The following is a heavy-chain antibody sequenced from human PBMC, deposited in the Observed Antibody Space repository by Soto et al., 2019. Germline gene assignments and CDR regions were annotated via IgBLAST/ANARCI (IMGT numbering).Heavy chain of an antibody. Sequence: ASVKVSCKASGYTFTGHYMHWVRQAPGQGLEWMGWIKANSGGTKYAQKFQGWVTMTRDTSISTVYMELSRLTSDDTAVYYCAREVQGSGTGAFDIWGQGTMVTVSS. V-gene: IGHV1-2*04. CDR1: GYTFTGHY. CDR3: AREVQGSGTGAFDI. D-gene: IGHD1-26*01. CDR2: IKANSGGT. J-gene: IGHJ3*02.